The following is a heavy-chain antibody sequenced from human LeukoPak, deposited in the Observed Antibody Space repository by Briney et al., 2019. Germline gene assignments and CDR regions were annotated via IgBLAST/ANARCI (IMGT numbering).Heavy chain of an antibody. D-gene: IGHD6-13*01. Sequence: TGGSLRLSCAASGFTFSSYAMSWVRQAPGKGLEWVSAISGSGGSTYYADSVKGRFTISRDNSKNTLYLQMNSLRAEDTAVYYCAKDTSSSWYDPYYGMDVWGQGTTVTVSS. CDR1: GFTFSSYA. V-gene: IGHV3-23*01. CDR2: ISGSGGST. CDR3: AKDTSSSWYDPYYGMDV. J-gene: IGHJ6*02.